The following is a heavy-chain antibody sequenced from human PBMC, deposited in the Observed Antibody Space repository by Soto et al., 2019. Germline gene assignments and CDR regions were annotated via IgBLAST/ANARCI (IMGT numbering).Heavy chain of an antibody. CDR2: IIPIFGTA. D-gene: IGHD6-13*01. J-gene: IGHJ6*02. CDR1: GGTFSSYA. CDR3: ARAGPPPLFSSIWYNRIYYSYSGMDV. Sequence: SVKVSCKASGGTFSSYAISWVRQAPGQGLEWMGGIIPIFGTANYAQKFQGRVTITADESTSTAYMELSSLRSEDTAVYYCARAGPPPLFSSIWYNRIYYSYSGMDVWGQGTTVTVSS. V-gene: IGHV1-69*13.